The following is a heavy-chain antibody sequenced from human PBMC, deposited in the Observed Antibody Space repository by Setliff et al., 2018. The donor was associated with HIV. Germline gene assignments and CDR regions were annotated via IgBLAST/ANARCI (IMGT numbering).Heavy chain of an antibody. CDR3: ARDTGLGGDYADAFDI. CDR2: IKQDGSEK. Sequence: ETLSLSCAASGFIFSRYWMSWVRQAPGKGLEWVANIKQDGSEKYYVDSVRGRFTISRDNAKNSLYLQMNSLRAEDTAVYYCARDTGLGGDYADAFDIWGQGTMVTVSS. D-gene: IGHD4-17*01. CDR1: GFIFSRYW. J-gene: IGHJ3*02. V-gene: IGHV3-7*01.